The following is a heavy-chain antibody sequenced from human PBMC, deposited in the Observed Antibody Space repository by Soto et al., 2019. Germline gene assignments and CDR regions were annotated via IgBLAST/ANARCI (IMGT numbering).Heavy chain of an antibody. CDR3: AADVGGYIYGLARH. CDR1: GYGVTKLS. V-gene: IGHV1-24*01. D-gene: IGHD4-17*01. CDR2: FDPEDGQI. Sequence: ASVKVSCKVDGYGVTKLSMHWVRQAPGKGLEWMGGFDPEDGQIIYAQMLQERIGISRDMSTSTAYMELSSLRPEDTAVYYCAADVGGYIYGLARHWGPGTLVTVSS. J-gene: IGHJ4*02.